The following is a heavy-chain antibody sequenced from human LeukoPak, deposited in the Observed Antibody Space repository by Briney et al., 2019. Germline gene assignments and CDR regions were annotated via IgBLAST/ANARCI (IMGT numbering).Heavy chain of an antibody. D-gene: IGHD3-22*01. V-gene: IGHV3-48*03. CDR2: ISSSGSTI. CDR3: ARERGNYYDSSGYYYY. J-gene: IGHJ4*02. CDR1: GFTFSSYE. Sequence: GGSLRLSCAASGFTFSSYEMNWVRQAPGRGLEGVSYISSSGSTIYYADSVKGRFTISRDNAKNSLYLQMHSLRAEDTAVYYCARERGNYYDSSGYYYYWGQGTLVTVSS.